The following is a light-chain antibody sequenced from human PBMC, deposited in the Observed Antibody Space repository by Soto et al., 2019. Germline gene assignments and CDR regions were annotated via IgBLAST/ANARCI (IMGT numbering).Light chain of an antibody. CDR1: NSDIGGYNY. CDR2: DVS. V-gene: IGLV2-11*01. J-gene: IGLJ3*02. Sequence: QSALTQPRSVSGSPGQSVTISCTGTNSDIGGYNYVSWYQQHPGKAPKVMIYDVSRRPSGVPDRFSGSKSGNTASLTSSGLQAEDEADYYCCSYAGRYNFCVFGGGTKLTVL. CDR3: CSYAGRYNFCV.